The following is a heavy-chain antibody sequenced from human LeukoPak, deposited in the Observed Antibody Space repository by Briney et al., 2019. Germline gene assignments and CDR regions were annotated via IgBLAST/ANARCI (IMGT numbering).Heavy chain of an antibody. J-gene: IGHJ2*01. CDR2: IHSSGST. V-gene: IGHV4-59*08. Sequence: SETLSLTCTVSGGSISNYYWSWIRQPPGKGLEWIGYIHSSGSTNYNPSLKSRVTISVDTSKNQFSLKLSSVTAADTAVYYCATRRRYSSSWYWYFDLWGRGTLVTVSS. CDR3: ATRRRYSSSWYWYFDL. D-gene: IGHD6-13*01. CDR1: GGSISNYY.